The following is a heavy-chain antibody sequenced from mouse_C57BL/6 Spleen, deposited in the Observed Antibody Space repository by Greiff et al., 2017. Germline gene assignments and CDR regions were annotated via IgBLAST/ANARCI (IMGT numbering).Heavy chain of an antibody. Sequence: QVQLQQPGAELVRPGSSVKLSCKASGYTFTSYWMAWVKQRPGQGLEWIGNIYPSDSVTHYNQTFKDKATLTVDKSSSTAYMQHSSLTSEDSAVYYCARRVYYGSGYWYFDVWGTGTTVTVAS. J-gene: IGHJ1*03. D-gene: IGHD1-1*01. CDR2: IYPSDSVT. CDR3: ARRVYYGSGYWYFDV. CDR1: GYTFTSYW. V-gene: IGHV1-61*01.